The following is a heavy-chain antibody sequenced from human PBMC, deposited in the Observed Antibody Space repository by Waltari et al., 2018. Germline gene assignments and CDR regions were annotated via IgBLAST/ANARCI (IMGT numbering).Heavy chain of an antibody. D-gene: IGHD2-21*01. CDR1: GGSISSSSYY. V-gene: IGHV4-39*07. J-gene: IGHJ4*02. Sequence: QLQLQESGPGLVKPSETLSLTCTVSGGSISSSSYYWGWIRQPPGKGLEGIGSVYYRGSTYYNPSLKIRVTISVDTSKNQFSLKLSSVTAADTAVYYCARDGKLWWPLGVDWGQGTLVTVSS. CDR3: ARDGKLWWPLGVD. CDR2: VYYRGST.